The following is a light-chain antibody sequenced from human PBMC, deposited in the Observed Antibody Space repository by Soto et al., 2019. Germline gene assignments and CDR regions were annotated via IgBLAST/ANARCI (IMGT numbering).Light chain of an antibody. V-gene: IGKV1-33*01. J-gene: IGKJ3*01. CDR1: HDIGNS. CDR3: QKSDHLPL. CDR2: DAY. Sequence: DIQMTQSPPSLSASVGDRVTITCQASHDIGNSLNWYQDKPGQAPKLVIYDAYNLETGVPSTFSGSGYGTHFTFTSTSLRPEDIATYYCQKSDHLPLFGPGTKVDIK.